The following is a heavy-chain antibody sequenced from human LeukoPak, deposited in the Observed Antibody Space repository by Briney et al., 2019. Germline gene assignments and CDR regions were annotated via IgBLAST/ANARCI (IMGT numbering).Heavy chain of an antibody. J-gene: IGHJ3*02. V-gene: IGHV3-66*01. Sequence: GGSLRLSCAAPGFTVSSNYMSWVRQAPGKGLEWVSVIYSGGSTYYADSVKGRFTISRDNSKNTLYLQMNSLRAEDTAVYYCASSVYSYGPDAFDIWGQGTMVTVSS. D-gene: IGHD5-18*01. CDR3: ASSVYSYGPDAFDI. CDR2: IYSGGST. CDR1: GFTVSSNY.